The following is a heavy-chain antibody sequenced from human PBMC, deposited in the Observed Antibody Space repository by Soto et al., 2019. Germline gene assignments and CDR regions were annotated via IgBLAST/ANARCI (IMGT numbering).Heavy chain of an antibody. CDR3: ARGNPFNYAGFDV. Sequence: QAHLEQSGAEVKRPGASVKVSCKASGYTFSDFDINWLRQASGQGPEWMGWMNAKSGDTFFAQRFQGKINVTRDTSPGTAYIEVGTVSSDDAAMYYCARGNPFNYAGFDVWGQGTTVAVSS. CDR1: GYTFSDFD. V-gene: IGHV1-8*01. CDR2: MNAKSGDT. D-gene: IGHD3-16*01. J-gene: IGHJ6*02.